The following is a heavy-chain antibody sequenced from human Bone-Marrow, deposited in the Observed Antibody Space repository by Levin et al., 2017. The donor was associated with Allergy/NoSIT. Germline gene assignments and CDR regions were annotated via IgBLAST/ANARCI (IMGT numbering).Heavy chain of an antibody. CDR1: GASLRNGDYF. D-gene: IGHD6-25*01. V-gene: IGHV4-30-4*01. J-gene: IGHJ5*02. CDR2: SGST. CDR3: ARYRAGIAAYGTDWLDP. Sequence: PSETLSLTCTVSGASLRNGDYFWSWIRQPPGKGLEWIGYSGSTDYNPSLRSRVSISLDTSGNQFSLHLTSVTAADTAVYYCARYRAGIAAYGTDWLDPWGQGILVTVSS.